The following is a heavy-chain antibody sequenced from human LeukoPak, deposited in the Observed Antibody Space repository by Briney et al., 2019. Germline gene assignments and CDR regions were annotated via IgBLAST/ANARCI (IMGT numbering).Heavy chain of an antibody. V-gene: IGHV3-30*02. CDR3: ARHKYYGSGSYVGRRLPYGFDY. J-gene: IGHJ4*02. CDR1: GFTFSSYG. CDR2: IRYDGSNK. D-gene: IGHD3-10*01. Sequence: PGGSLRLSCAASGFTFSSYGMHWVRQAPGKGLEWVAFIRYDGSNKYYADSVKGRFTISRDNSKNTLYLQMNSLRAEDTAVYYCARHKYYGSGSYVGRRLPYGFDYWGQGTLVTVSS.